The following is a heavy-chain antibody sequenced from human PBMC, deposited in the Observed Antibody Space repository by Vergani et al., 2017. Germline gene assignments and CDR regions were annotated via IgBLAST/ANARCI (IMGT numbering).Heavy chain of an antibody. CDR2: IWYDGGNK. J-gene: IGHJ6*03. Sequence: QVQLVESGGGVVQPGRSLRLSCAASGLTFSSYGMHRVRQAPGKGLEWVAVIWYDGGNKYYADSVKGRFTISRDNSKNTLYLQMNSLRAEDTAVYYCSGTYYYYYYMDVWGKGTTVTVSS. CDR1: GLTFSSYG. V-gene: IGHV3-33*01. CDR3: SGTYYYYYYMDV.